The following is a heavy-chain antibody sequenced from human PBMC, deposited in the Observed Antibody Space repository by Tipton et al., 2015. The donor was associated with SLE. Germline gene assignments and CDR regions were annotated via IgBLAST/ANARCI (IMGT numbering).Heavy chain of an antibody. Sequence: TLSLTCTVSGGSISSGGYSWSWIRQPPGKGLEWIGYIYHSGSTNYNPSLKSRVTISVDTSKNQFSLKLSSVTAADTAVYYCARGEDYDILTGPIVGFDPWGQGTLVTVSS. CDR2: IYHSGST. D-gene: IGHD3-9*01. V-gene: IGHV4-30-2*01. J-gene: IGHJ5*02. CDR3: ARGEDYDILTGPIVGFDP. CDR1: GGSISSGGYS.